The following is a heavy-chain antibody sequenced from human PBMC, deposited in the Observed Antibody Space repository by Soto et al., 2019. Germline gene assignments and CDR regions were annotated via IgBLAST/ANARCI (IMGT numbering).Heavy chain of an antibody. D-gene: IGHD3-10*01. CDR3: ARQVRDFSGSGRYYFDY. J-gene: IGHJ4*02. CDR1: GGSISSTNYY. CDR2: IYYSGST. V-gene: IGHV4-39*01. Sequence: SETLSLTCSVSGGSISSTNYYWGWIRQPPGKGLEWIGSIYYSGSTYYNPSLKSRVIISVDTSKNQFSLKMSSETAADTAVYYCARQVRDFSGSGRYYFDYWGQGTLVTVSS.